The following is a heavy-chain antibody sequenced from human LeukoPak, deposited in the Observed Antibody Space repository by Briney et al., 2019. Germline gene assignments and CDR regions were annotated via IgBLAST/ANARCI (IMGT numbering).Heavy chain of an antibody. J-gene: IGHJ6*02. CDR1: GFTFSSYG. V-gene: IGHV3-30*18. CDR2: ISYDGSNK. D-gene: IGHD6-13*01. CDR3: AKDSLDSSSWFRYYGMDV. Sequence: GRSLRLSCAASGFTFSSYGMHWVRQAPGKGLEWVAVISYDGSNKYYADSVKGRFTISRDNSKNTLYLQMNSLRAEDTAVYYGAKDSLDSSSWFRYYGMDVWGQGTTVTVSS.